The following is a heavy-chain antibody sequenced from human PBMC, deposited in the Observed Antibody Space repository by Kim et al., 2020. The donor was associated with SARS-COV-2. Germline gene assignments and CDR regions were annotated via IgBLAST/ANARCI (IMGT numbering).Heavy chain of an antibody. CDR3: GRDFGFIVDY. Sequence: GGSLRLSCAASGFTFRRSWMSWLRQAPGKGPEWIANISEDGSEKWYVDSVRGRFTISRDNAENSLYLQLSALRVDDTAVYYCGRDFGFIVDYWGQGIVVTVAS. V-gene: IGHV3-7*01. CDR2: ISEDGSEK. J-gene: IGHJ4*02. D-gene: IGHD3-3*01. CDR1: GFTFRRSW.